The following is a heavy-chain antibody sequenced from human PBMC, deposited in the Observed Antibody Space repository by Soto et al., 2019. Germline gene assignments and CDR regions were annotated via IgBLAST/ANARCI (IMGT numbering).Heavy chain of an antibody. J-gene: IGHJ4*02. V-gene: IGHV3-23*01. CDR2: VSPSGSNT. Sequence: EVQLLESGGGLVQPGGSLRLSCAVSGFIFSNYPMSWVRQAPGKGLEWVSSVSPSGSNTYYADSAKGHFTMSRDNSENRLHLQMNSLRAEDTAVYFCARRDNSGWYSLDYWGQGTLVTVSS. CDR3: ARRDNSGWYSLDY. CDR1: GFIFSNYP. D-gene: IGHD6-19*01.